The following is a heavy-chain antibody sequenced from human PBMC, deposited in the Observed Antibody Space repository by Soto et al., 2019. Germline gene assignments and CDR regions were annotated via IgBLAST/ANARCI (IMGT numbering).Heavy chain of an antibody. V-gene: IGHV3-33*01. D-gene: IGHD3-22*01. Sequence: GGSLRLSCAASGFTFSSYGMHWVRQAPGKGLVWVAGICYDGSNKYYADSVKGRFTISRDNSKNTLYLQMSSLTAEDTAVYYCARDPYYYDSSGYAYYYYGMDVWGQGTTVTVSS. CDR3: ARDPYYYDSSGYAYYYYGMDV. CDR1: GFTFSSYG. CDR2: ICYDGSNK. J-gene: IGHJ6*02.